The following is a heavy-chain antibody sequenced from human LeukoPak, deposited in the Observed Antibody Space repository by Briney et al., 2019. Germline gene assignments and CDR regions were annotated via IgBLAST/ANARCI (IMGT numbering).Heavy chain of an antibody. Sequence: ASVKVSCKASGYTFTGYYMHWVRPAPGQGLEWMGWINPNSGGTNYAQKFQGRVTITRDTSISTAYMELSSLRSEDTAVYYCASQDYYGSGSYLGALDYWGQGTLVTVSS. V-gene: IGHV1-2*02. D-gene: IGHD3-10*01. J-gene: IGHJ4*02. CDR2: INPNSGGT. CDR1: GYTFTGYY. CDR3: ASQDYYGSGSYLGALDY.